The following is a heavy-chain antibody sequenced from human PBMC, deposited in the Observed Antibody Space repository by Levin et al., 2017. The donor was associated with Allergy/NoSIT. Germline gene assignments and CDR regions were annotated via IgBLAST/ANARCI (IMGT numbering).Heavy chain of an antibody. D-gene: IGHD3-22*01. CDR1: GFTFSSFA. J-gene: IGHJ5*02. CDR3: AKDHYYDSTGSGIWGFDN. Sequence: GGSLRLSCAASGFTFSSFAMSWVRQTPGKGLEWVSGILGSGGNTFYADSVKGRFSISRDNSKNTVYLQMNSLRAEDTAVYYCAKDHYYDSTGSGIWGFDNWGQGTLVTVPS. CDR2: ILGSGGNT. V-gene: IGHV3-23*01.